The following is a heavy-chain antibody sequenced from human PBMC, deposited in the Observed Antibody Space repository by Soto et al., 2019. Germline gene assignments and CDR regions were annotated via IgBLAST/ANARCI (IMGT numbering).Heavy chain of an antibody. CDR1: GFTFSGID. V-gene: IGHV3-13*01. CDR3: ARCREVGAHFFDS. CDR2: IGTADDT. D-gene: IGHD1-26*01. Sequence: GGSLRLSCEGSGFTFSGIDMHWVRQPTGKGLEWVSTIGTADDTYYAVSVKGRFTISRDRAKNSLSLEMNSLRAGDTAVYFCARCREVGAHFFDSWGQGXQVTVYS. J-gene: IGHJ4*02.